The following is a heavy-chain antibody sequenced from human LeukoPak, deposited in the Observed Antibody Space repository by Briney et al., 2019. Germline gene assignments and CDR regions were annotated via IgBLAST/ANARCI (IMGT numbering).Heavy chain of an antibody. D-gene: IGHD1-1*01. V-gene: IGHV3-53*01. CDR2: IYSGGST. Sequence: GGSLRLSCAASGFTVSSNYMSWVRQAPGKGLEWVSVIYSGGSTYYADSVKGRFTISRDNSKNTLYLQMNSLRAEDTAVYYCAKGIKLWPFDYWGQGTLVTVSS. CDR3: AKGIKLWPFDY. CDR1: GFTVSSNY. J-gene: IGHJ4*02.